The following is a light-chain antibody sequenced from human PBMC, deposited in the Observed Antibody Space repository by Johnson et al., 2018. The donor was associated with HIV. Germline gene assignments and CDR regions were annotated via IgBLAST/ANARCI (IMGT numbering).Light chain of an antibody. CDR2: GNN. Sequence: QSVLTQPPSVSAAPGQKVTISCSGSSSNIGNNYVSWYQQFPGTAPKLLIYGNNKRPSGIPDRFSGSKSGTSATLGITGLQTGDEANYYCGTWDNSLSAVFGTGTKVTVL. V-gene: IGLV1-51*01. CDR3: GTWDNSLSAV. J-gene: IGLJ1*01. CDR1: SSNIGNNY.